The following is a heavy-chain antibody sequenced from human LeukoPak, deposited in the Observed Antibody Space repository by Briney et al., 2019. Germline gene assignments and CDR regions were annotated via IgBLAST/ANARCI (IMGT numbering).Heavy chain of an antibody. Sequence: PGGSLRLSCAASGFTFSSYAMHWVRQAPGKGLEWVAVISYDGSNKYYADSVKGRFTISRDNSKNTLYLQMNSLRAEDTAVYYCAREGNTDYYYMDVWGKGTTVTVSS. D-gene: IGHD1/OR15-1a*01. CDR3: AREGNTDYYYMDV. CDR2: ISYDGSNK. CDR1: GFTFSSYA. J-gene: IGHJ6*03. V-gene: IGHV3-30-3*01.